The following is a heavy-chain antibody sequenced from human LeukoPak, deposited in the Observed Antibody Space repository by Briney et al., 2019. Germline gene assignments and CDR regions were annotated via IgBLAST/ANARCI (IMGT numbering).Heavy chain of an antibody. CDR1: GFTFSSYA. Sequence: PGGSLRLSCAASGFTFSSYAMHWVRQAPGKGLEWVAVISYDGSNKYYADSVKGRFTISRDNSKNTLYLQMNSLRAEDTAVYYCARWWEWEAHAFDIWGQGTMVTVSS. J-gene: IGHJ3*02. V-gene: IGHV3-30-3*01. CDR3: ARWWEWEAHAFDI. D-gene: IGHD1-26*01. CDR2: ISYDGSNK.